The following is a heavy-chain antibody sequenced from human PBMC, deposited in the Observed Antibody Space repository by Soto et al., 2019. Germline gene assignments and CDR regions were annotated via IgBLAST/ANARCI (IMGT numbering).Heavy chain of an antibody. CDR2: ISGSGGST. J-gene: IGHJ4*02. CDR1: GFTFSSYA. Sequence: GGSLRLSCAASGFTFSSYAMSWVRQAPGKGLEWVSAISGSGGSTYYADSVKGRFTISRDNSKNTLYLQMNSLRAEDTAVYYCAKVYYYDSSGYYGMFDYWGQGXLVTVYS. V-gene: IGHV3-23*01. D-gene: IGHD3-22*01. CDR3: AKVYYYDSSGYYGMFDY.